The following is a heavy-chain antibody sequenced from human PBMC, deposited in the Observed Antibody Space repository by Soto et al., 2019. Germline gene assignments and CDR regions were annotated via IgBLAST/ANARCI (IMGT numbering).Heavy chain of an antibody. Sequence: EVQLLESGGGLVQPGGSLRLSCAASGFTFSTYAMIWVRQAPGKGLEWVSAISGSGDSTYYADSVKGRFTISRDNSKNSLYLQMNSLRVEDTAVYYCARDDSGWDYWGQGTLVTVSS. D-gene: IGHD5-12*01. CDR2: ISGSGDST. V-gene: IGHV3-23*01. CDR3: ARDDSGWDY. CDR1: GFTFSTYA. J-gene: IGHJ4*02.